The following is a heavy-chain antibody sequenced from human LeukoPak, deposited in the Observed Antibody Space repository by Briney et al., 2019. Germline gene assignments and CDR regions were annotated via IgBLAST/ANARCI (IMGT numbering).Heavy chain of an antibody. CDR1: GVSISSYY. D-gene: IGHD6-6*01. V-gene: IGHV4-59*01. CDR2: IYYSGST. CDR3: ARYLGSSEFDY. J-gene: IGHJ4*02. Sequence: SETLSLTCTVSGVSISSYYWSWIRQPPGEGLEWIGYIYYSGSTNYNPSLKSRVTISVDTSKNQFSLKLSSVTAADTAVYYCARYLGSSEFDYWGQGTLVTVSS.